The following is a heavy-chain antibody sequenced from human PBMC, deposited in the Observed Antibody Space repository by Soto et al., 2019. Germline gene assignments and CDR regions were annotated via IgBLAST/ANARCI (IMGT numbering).Heavy chain of an antibody. CDR3: ASLVAARPNYGMDV. Sequence: PGESLKISCKGSGYSFTSYWLSCVRQMPGKGLEWMVRIDPSDSYTNYSPSFQGHVTISADKSISTAYLQWSSLKASDTAMYYCASLVAARPNYGMDVWGQGTTVTVSS. J-gene: IGHJ6*02. CDR2: IDPSDSYT. CDR1: GYSFTSYW. V-gene: IGHV5-10-1*01. D-gene: IGHD6-6*01.